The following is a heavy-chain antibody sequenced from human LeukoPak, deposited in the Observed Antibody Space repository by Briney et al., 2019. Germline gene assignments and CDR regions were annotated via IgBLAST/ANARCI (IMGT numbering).Heavy chain of an antibody. J-gene: IGHJ4*02. CDR3: AKHNYDILTGYYPRIDY. CDR1: GFTFSSYA. V-gene: IGHV3-23*01. Sequence: PGGSLRLSCAASGFTFSSYAMSWVRQAPGKGLEWVSAMSGSGGSTYYADSVKGRFTMSRDNSKNTLYLQMNSLRAEDTAVYYCAKHNYDILTGYYPRIDYWGQGTLVTVSS. D-gene: IGHD3-9*01. CDR2: MSGSGGST.